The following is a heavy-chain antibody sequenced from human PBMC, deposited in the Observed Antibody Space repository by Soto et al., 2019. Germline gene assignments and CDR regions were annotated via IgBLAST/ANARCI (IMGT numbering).Heavy chain of an antibody. CDR2: ISWNSGSI. CDR3: AKAQRENYFNY. CDR1: GFTFDDYA. Sequence: EVQLVESGGGLVQPGRSLRLSCAASGFTFDDYAMHWVRQAPGKGLEWVSGISWNSGSIGYADCVKGRFTISRDNAKNSLYLQMNSLRAEDTALYYCAKAQRENYFNYWGQGTLVTVSS. V-gene: IGHV3-9*01. J-gene: IGHJ4*02.